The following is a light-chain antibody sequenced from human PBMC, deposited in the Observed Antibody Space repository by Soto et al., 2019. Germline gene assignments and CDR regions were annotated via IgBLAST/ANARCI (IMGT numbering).Light chain of an antibody. CDR1: SSDIGAYDH. J-gene: IGLJ1*01. CDR3: SSYAGSSNV. CDR2: SVS. V-gene: IGLV2-14*01. Sequence: QSVLTQPASVSGSPAQSITISCSGTSSDIGAYDHVAWFQQFPGKTPKLVIYSVSNRPSGVSYRFSGSKSGNTASLTISGLQADDEADYYCSSYAGSSNVFGTGTKVTVL.